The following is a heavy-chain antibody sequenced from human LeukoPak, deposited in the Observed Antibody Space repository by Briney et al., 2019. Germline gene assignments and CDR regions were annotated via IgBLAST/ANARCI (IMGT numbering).Heavy chain of an antibody. V-gene: IGHV3-64D*09. CDR1: GFAFSSYA. Sequence: GGSLRLSCSASGFAFSSYAMYWVRQAPGKGLEYVSAISKDGGTQYPADSVKGRITISRDNSKNTLYLQMSSLRPEDTAVYYCAKAKITMVRGVMGYWGQGTLVTVSS. CDR2: ISKDGGTQ. D-gene: IGHD3-10*01. J-gene: IGHJ4*02. CDR3: AKAKITMVRGVMGY.